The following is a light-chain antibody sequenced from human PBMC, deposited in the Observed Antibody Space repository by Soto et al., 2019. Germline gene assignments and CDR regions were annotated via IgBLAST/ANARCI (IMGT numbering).Light chain of an antibody. CDR2: DVS. V-gene: IGLV2-14*03. Sequence: QSVLTQPASVSGSPGQSITIPCTGTSNHIGVYNYVSWYQQHPGKAPKLLIFDVSYRPSGISDRFSGSKSGNTASLTISGLQLEDEADYYCSSYGASTTLFGGGTKVTVL. J-gene: IGLJ2*01. CDR1: SNHIGVYNY. CDR3: SSYGASTTL.